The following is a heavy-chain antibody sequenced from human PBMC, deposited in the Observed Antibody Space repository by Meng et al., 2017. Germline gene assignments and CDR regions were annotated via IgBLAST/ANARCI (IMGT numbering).Heavy chain of an antibody. D-gene: IGHD1-1*01. J-gene: IGHJ4*02. CDR3: LDEAPRSDY. V-gene: IGHV3-74*01. CDR2: ISGDGSIT. CDR1: GLTFNIYW. Sequence: VGPGGGVVQPGGSLRISIAGSGLTFNIYWMPWVRQVTGKGLVWVQSISGDGSITNYPDSVKGRFTISRDNAKNTLYLQMNSLRPEDTAVYYCLDEAPRSDYWGQGSLVTVSS.